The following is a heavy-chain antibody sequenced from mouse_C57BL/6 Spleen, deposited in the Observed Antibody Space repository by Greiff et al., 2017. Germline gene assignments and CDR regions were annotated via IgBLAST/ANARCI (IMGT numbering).Heavy chain of an antibody. CDR2: IDPNSGGT. D-gene: IGHD2-5*01. CDR3: AREVLYYSNYLWAMDY. V-gene: IGHV1-72*01. J-gene: IGHJ4*01. Sequence: VQLQQSGAELVKPGASVKLSCKASGYTFTSYWMHWVKQRPGRGLEWIGRIDPNSGGTKYNEKFKSKATLTVDKPSSTAYMQLSSLTSEDSAVYYCAREVLYYSNYLWAMDYWGQGTSVTVSS. CDR1: GYTFTSYW.